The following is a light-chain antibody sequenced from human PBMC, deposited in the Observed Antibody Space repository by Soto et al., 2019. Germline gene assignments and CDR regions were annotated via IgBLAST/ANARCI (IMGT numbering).Light chain of an antibody. V-gene: IGKV3-15*01. CDR1: QSVSSN. CDR3: QQYDNWPPRT. CDR2: DAS. Sequence: EIVMTQSPATLSVSPGERATLSCRASQSVSSNLAWYQQKPGRAPRLLIYDASTRATGIPARFSGSGSGTEFTLTISSLQSEDFAVYFCQQYDNWPPRTFGQGTKVEIK. J-gene: IGKJ1*01.